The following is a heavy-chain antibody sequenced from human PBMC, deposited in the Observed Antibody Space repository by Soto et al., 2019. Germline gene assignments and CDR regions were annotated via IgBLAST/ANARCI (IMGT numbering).Heavy chain of an antibody. CDR1: GGSISSSTNS. CDR3: AKDTYYHDSSGLYVFDY. D-gene: IGHD3-22*01. J-gene: IGHJ4*02. Sequence: PSETLSLTCSVSGGSISSSTNSWGWIRQPPGKGLEWIGTIYSGATKHYNPSLEGRVAISADTPDNQLSLRLSSVTAADTAVYYCAKDTYYHDSSGLYVFDYWGQGTPVTVSS. CDR2: IYSGATK. V-gene: IGHV4-39*02.